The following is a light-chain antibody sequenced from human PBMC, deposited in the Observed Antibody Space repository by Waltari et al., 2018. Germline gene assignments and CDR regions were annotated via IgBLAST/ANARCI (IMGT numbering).Light chain of an antibody. CDR1: QGIGSW. V-gene: IGKV1D-16*01. CDR2: AAS. J-gene: IGKJ4*01. Sequence: DKVTITCRASQGIGSWLAWYQQKPDKAPKSLIYAASSLQSGVPSRFSGSRSGTDFTLTINNLQPEDFATYYCQQYNSFPLTFGGGTKVEIQ. CDR3: QQYNSFPLT.